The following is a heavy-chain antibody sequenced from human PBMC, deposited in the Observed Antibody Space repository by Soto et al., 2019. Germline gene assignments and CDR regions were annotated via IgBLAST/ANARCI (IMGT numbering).Heavy chain of an antibody. V-gene: IGHV1-2*02. D-gene: IGHD2-2*01. Sequence: ASVKVSCKASGYTCTGYYMHWVLQAPGQGLEWMGWINPNSGGTNYAQKFQGRVTMTRDTSISTAYMELSRLRSDDTAVYYCARVVCSSTSCYFNYYYGMDVWGQGTTVTVSS. J-gene: IGHJ6*02. CDR1: GYTCTGYY. CDR2: INPNSGGT. CDR3: ARVVCSSTSCYFNYYYGMDV.